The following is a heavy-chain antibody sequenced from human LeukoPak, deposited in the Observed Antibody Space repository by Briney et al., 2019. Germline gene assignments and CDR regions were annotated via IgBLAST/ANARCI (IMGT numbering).Heavy chain of an antibody. CDR1: GYTFTGYY. D-gene: IGHD2-2*01. Sequence: GASVKVSCKASGYTFTGYYMHWVRQAPGQGLEWMGWINPNSGGTNYAQKFQGRVTMTRDTSISTAYMELSRLRSDDTAVYYCARGKIDIVVVPAGTNWFDPWGQGTLVTVSS. V-gene: IGHV1-2*02. J-gene: IGHJ5*02. CDR3: ARGKIDIVVVPAGTNWFDP. CDR2: INPNSGGT.